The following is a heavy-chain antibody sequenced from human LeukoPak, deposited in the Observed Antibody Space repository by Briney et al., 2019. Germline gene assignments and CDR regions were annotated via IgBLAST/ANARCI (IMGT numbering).Heavy chain of an antibody. D-gene: IGHD4-17*01. V-gene: IGHV3-7*01. CDR2: LKQDGSEK. CDR3: ARATRGYGDYDPHDAFDI. CDR1: GFPFSIYC. J-gene: IGHJ3*02. Sequence: HPGGSLTLFCAVSGFPFSIYCMSWVRQATGKGLEGVANLKQDGSEKYYVDSVKGRFTISRDNAKNSLYLQMNSMRAEDTAVYYCARATRGYGDYDPHDAFDIWGQGTMVTVSS.